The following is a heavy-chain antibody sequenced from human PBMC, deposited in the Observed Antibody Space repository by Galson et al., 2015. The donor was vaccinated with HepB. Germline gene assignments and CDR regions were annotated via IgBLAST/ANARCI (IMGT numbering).Heavy chain of an antibody. CDR1: GLTFSSYA. CDR3: AKALPGHIVVVPAAIYVSAFDI. Sequence: SLRLSCAASGLTFSSYAMSWVRQAPGKGLEWVSAISGSGGSTYYADSVKGRFTISRDNSKNTLYLQMNSLRAEDTAVYYCAKALPGHIVVVPAAIYVSAFDIWGQGTMVTVSS. CDR2: ISGSGGST. D-gene: IGHD2-2*02. V-gene: IGHV3-23*01. J-gene: IGHJ3*02.